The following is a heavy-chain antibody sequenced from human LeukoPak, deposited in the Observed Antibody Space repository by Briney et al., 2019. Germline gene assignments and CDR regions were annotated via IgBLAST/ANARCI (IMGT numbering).Heavy chain of an antibody. Sequence: GGSLRLSCAASGFTFSSYWMHWGRQAPGKGLVWVSRINFDGSTTNYADSVKGRFTISRDNAKNTLYLQMNSLRDEDTAVYYCGRGAGGSYYLDYWGQGALVTVSS. D-gene: IGHD1-26*01. V-gene: IGHV3-74*01. CDR3: GRGAGGSYYLDY. CDR2: INFDGSTT. J-gene: IGHJ4*02. CDR1: GFTFSSYW.